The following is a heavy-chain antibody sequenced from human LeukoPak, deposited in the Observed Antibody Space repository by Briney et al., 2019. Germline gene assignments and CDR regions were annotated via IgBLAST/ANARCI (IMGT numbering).Heavy chain of an antibody. D-gene: IGHD6-13*01. CDR3: ARDMNAAGTDY. J-gene: IGHJ4*02. CDR1: GFTFSNYG. V-gene: IGHV3-30*03. Sequence: PGRSLRLSCAASGFTFSNYGMHWVRQAPGKGLEWVTIISYDGSNKNYGDSVKGRFTISRDNSKNTLYMQMNSLRAEDTAVYYCARDMNAAGTDYWGQGTLVTVSS. CDR2: ISYDGSNK.